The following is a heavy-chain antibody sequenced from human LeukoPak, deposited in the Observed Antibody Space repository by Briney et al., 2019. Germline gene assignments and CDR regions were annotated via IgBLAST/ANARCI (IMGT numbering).Heavy chain of an antibody. J-gene: IGHJ4*02. Sequence: PSETLSLTCTVSCGSVPVRRGSYYWSWIPQPPPQGMEWIGYIYYTGSTNYNPSLKSRVTISSDTSKNQFSLKLSSVTAADTAVYYCARSHDFWSGYSWGQGTLVTVSS. CDR3: ARSHDFWSGYS. V-gene: IGHV4-61*01. CDR1: CGSVPVRRGSYY. D-gene: IGHD3-3*01. CDR2: IYYTGST.